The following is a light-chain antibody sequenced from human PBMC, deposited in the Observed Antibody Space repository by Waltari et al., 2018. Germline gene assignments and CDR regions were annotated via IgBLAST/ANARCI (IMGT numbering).Light chain of an antibody. CDR3: YSYAGSSPVV. V-gene: IGLV2-23*02. Sequence: QSALTQPASVSGSPGHSIPISCTGTSSDVGSYNLFSWYQHHPGKAPKLMIYEVSKRPSGVSNRFSGSKSGNTASLTISGLQAEDEADYYCYSYAGSSPVVFGGGTKLTVL. J-gene: IGLJ2*01. CDR1: SSDVGSYNL. CDR2: EVS.